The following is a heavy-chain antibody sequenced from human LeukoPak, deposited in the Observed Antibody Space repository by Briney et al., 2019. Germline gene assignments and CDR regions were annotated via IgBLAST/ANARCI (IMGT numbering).Heavy chain of an antibody. Sequence: KPSETLSLTCTVSGGSISSYYWSWIRQPPGKGLEWIGYIYYSGSTNYNPSLKSRVTISVDTSKSQFSLKLSSVTAADTAVYYCASGGRRTTVTTFDYWGQGTLVTVSS. D-gene: IGHD4-17*01. CDR1: GGSISSYY. CDR3: ASGGRRTTVTTFDY. V-gene: IGHV4-59*08. J-gene: IGHJ4*02. CDR2: IYYSGST.